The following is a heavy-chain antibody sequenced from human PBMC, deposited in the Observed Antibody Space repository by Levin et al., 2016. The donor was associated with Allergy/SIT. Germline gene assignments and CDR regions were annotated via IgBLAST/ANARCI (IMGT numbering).Heavy chain of an antibody. V-gene: IGHV1-69-2*01. CDR3: ARGGLRFLEWLRSNHYYYYGMDV. D-gene: IGHD3-3*01. Sequence: WVRQAPGQGLEWMGLVDPEDGETIYAEKFQGRVTITADESTSTAYMELSSLRSEDTAVYYCARGGLRFLEWLRSNHYYYYGMDVWGQGTTVTVSS. J-gene: IGHJ6*02. CDR2: VDPEDGET.